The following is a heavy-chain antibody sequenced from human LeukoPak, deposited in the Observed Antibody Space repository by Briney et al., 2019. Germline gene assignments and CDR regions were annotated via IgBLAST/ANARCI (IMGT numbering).Heavy chain of an antibody. CDR3: AKDAPRVAARPFYFDY. Sequence: GGSLRLSCAASGFTFSSYGMHWVRQAPGKGLEWVAFIRYDGSNKYYADSVKGRFTISRDNSKNTLYLQMNSLRAEDTAVYYCAKDAPRVAARPFYFDYWGQGTLVTVSS. D-gene: IGHD6-6*01. CDR2: IRYDGSNK. CDR1: GFTFSSYG. V-gene: IGHV3-30*02. J-gene: IGHJ4*02.